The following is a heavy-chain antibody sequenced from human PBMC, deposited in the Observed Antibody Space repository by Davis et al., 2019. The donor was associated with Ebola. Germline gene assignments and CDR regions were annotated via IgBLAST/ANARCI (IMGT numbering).Heavy chain of an antibody. CDR3: ARDKSGYDLQHWFDP. V-gene: IGHV1-3*01. CDR1: GYTFTYYA. Sequence: ASVKVSCKASGYTFTYYAIDWVRQAPGQRLEWMGRINAGNGNTRYSQKFQGRVTITGDTSASTAYMELSSLRSDDTAVYYYARDKSGYDLQHWFDPWGQGTLVTVSS. CDR2: INAGNGNT. D-gene: IGHD5-12*01. J-gene: IGHJ5*02.